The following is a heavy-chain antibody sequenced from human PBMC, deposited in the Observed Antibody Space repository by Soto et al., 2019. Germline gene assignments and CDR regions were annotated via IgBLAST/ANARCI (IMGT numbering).Heavy chain of an antibody. J-gene: IGHJ3*02. CDR3: TRFLNLRFLEWFHRLHDAFDI. Sequence: GGSLRLSCTASGFTFGDYAMSWFRQAPGKGLEWVGFIRSKAYGGTTEYAASVKGRFTISRDDSKSIAYLQMNSLKTEDTAVYYCTRFLNLRFLEWFHRLHDAFDIWGQGTMVTVSS. V-gene: IGHV3-49*03. CDR2: IRSKAYGGTT. CDR1: GFTFGDYA. D-gene: IGHD3-3*01.